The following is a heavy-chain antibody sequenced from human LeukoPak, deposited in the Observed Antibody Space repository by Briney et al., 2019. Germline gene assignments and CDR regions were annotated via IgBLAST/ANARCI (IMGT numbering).Heavy chain of an antibody. D-gene: IGHD4-17*01. CDR1: GFTFDDYA. V-gene: IGHV3-9*01. CDR2: ISWNSGSI. J-gene: IGHJ4*02. Sequence: GGSLRLSCAASGFTFDDYAMHWVRQAPGKGLEWVSGISWNSGSIGYADSVKGRFTISRDNAKNSLYLQMNSLRAEDTALYYCAKDTRGVPTVTIDYWGQGTLVTVSS. CDR3: AKDTRGVPTVTIDY.